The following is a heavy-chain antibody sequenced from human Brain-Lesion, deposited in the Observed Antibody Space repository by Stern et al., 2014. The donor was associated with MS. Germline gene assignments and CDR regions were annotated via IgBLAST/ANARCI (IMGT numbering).Heavy chain of an antibody. CDR2: IYHSGST. Sequence: QLQLQESGPGLVKPSQTLSLTCTVSGGSISSGNYYWSWIRQHPGKGLEWIGSIYHSGSTYDTPPLKSRVTTSIDTSKNQFSLKLSSVTAADTAVYYCARGSREVLLPRFYFDYWGQGTLVTVSS. D-gene: IGHD3-3*01. CDR3: ARGSREVLLPRFYFDY. CDR1: GGSISSGNYY. J-gene: IGHJ4*02. V-gene: IGHV4-31*03.